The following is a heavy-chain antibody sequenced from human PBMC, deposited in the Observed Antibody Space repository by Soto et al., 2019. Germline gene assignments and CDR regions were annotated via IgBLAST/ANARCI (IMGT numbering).Heavy chain of an antibody. CDR1: GFTFSSYG. CDR3: AKDVGLTAVDY. J-gene: IGHJ4*03. Sequence: QVQLVESGGGVVQPGRSLRLSCAASGFTFSSYGMHWVRQAPGKGLEWVAVISYDGSNKYYADSVKGRFTISRDNSKNTLYLQMNSLRAEDTAVYYCAKDVGLTAVDYWGQGTTVTVSS. CDR2: ISYDGSNK. D-gene: IGHD1-26*01. V-gene: IGHV3-30*18.